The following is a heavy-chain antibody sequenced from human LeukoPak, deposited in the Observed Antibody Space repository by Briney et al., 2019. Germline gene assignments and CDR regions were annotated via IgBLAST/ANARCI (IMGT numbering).Heavy chain of an antibody. D-gene: IGHD6-6*01. CDR2: IYTSGST. Sequence: SETLSLTCTVSGGSISSYYWSWIRQPAGKGLEWIGRIYTSGSTNYNPSLKSRVTMSVGTSKNQFSLKLSSVTAADTAVYYCASSSIAARPEWFDPWGQGTLVTVSS. CDR1: GGSISSYY. J-gene: IGHJ5*02. V-gene: IGHV4-4*07. CDR3: ASSSIAARPEWFDP.